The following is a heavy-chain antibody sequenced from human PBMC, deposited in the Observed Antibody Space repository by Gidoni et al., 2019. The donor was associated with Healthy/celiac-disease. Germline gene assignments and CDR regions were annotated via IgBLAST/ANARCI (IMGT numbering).Heavy chain of an antibody. CDR2: ISGSGGST. D-gene: IGHD6-19*01. Sequence: EVQLLESGGGLVQPGGSLRLSCAASGFTFSSYPMSWVRQAPGKGLEWVSAISGSGGSTYYADSVKGRFTISRDNSKNTLYLQMNSLRAEDTAVYYCAKGTVAGKSYYYYGMDVWGQGTTVTVSS. CDR3: AKGTVAGKSYYYYGMDV. CDR1: GFTFSSYP. J-gene: IGHJ6*02. V-gene: IGHV3-23*01.